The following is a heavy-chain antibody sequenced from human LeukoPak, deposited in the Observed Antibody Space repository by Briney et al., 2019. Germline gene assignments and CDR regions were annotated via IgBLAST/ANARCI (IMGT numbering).Heavy chain of an antibody. D-gene: IGHD2-2*01. CDR3: ARSVGGYCSSTSCQGGAFDY. J-gene: IGHJ4*02. CDR1: GGSISSSSYY. Sequence: SETLSLTCTVSGGSISSSSYYWGWIRQPPGKGLEWIGSIYYSGSTYYNPSLRSRVTISVDTSKNQFSLKPSSVTAADTAVYYCARSVGGYCSSTSCQGGAFDYWGQGTLVTVSS. V-gene: IGHV4-39*01. CDR2: IYYSGST.